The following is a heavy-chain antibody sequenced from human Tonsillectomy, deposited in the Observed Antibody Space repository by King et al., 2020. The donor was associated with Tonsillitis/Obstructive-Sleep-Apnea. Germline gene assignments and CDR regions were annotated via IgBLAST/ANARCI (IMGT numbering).Heavy chain of an antibody. V-gene: IGHV3-7*03. CDR1: GFTFSSYW. D-gene: IGHD6-25*01. Sequence: VQLVESGGGLVQPGGSLRLSCAASGFTFSSYWMTWVRQAPGKGLEWVANINLGGSERYYVDSVKGRFTISRDNAKNSLYLQMSSLRAEDTAVYYCARIAAVYGMDVWGQGTTVTVSS. CDR2: INLGGSER. J-gene: IGHJ6*02. CDR3: ARIAAVYGMDV.